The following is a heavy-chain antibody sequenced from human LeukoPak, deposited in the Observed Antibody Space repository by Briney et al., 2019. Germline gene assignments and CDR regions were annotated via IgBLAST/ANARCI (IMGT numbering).Heavy chain of an antibody. Sequence: GGSLRLSCAASGFTFSSYWTSWVRQAPGKGLEWVANIKQDGSEKYYVDSVKGRFTISRDNAKNSLYLQMNSLRAEDTAVYYCARAIDYYGSGSYSDYWGQGTLVTVSS. CDR1: GFTFSSYW. D-gene: IGHD3-10*01. J-gene: IGHJ4*02. V-gene: IGHV3-7*01. CDR2: IKQDGSEK. CDR3: ARAIDYYGSGSYSDY.